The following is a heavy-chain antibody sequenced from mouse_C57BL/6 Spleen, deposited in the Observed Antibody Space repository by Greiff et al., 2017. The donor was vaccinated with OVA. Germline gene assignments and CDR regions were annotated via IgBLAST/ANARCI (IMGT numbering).Heavy chain of an antibody. CDR3: ASAYYSKGEPFAY. CDR2: IEPSDSET. Sequence: VQLQQPGAELVRPGSSVKLSCKASGYTFTSYWMHWVKQRPIQGLEWLGNIEPSDSETHYNQKFKDKATLTVDKSSSTAYMQLSSLTSEDSAVYYCASAYYSKGEPFAYWGQGTLVTVSA. J-gene: IGHJ3*01. V-gene: IGHV1-52*01. D-gene: IGHD2-5*01. CDR1: GYTFTSYW.